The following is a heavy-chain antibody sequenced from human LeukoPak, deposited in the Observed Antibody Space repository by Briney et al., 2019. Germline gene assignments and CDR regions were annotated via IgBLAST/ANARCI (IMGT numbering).Heavy chain of an antibody. CDR2: ISSSSSYI. V-gene: IGHV3-21*01. J-gene: IGHJ4*02. Sequence: GGSLRLSSAASGFTFSSYSMNWVRQAPGKGLEWVSSISSSSSYIYYADSVKGRFTISRDNAKNSLYLQMNSLRAEDTAVYYCASFKGPVTNDYWGQGTLVTVSS. D-gene: IGHD4-17*01. CDR1: GFTFSSYS. CDR3: ASFKGPVTNDY.